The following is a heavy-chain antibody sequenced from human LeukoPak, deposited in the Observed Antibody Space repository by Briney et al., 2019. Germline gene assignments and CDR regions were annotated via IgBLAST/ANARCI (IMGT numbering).Heavy chain of an antibody. V-gene: IGHV4-39*01. CDR2: IYYSGST. J-gene: IGHJ2*01. Sequence: PSETLSLTCTLSGGSISSSSYYWGWIRQPPGKGLEWIGSIYYSGSTYYNPSLKSRVTISVDTSKNQFSLKLSSVTAADTAVYYCATGDGYNWSYWYFDLWGRGTLVTVSS. D-gene: IGHD5-24*01. CDR1: GGSISSSSYY. CDR3: ATGDGYNWSYWYFDL.